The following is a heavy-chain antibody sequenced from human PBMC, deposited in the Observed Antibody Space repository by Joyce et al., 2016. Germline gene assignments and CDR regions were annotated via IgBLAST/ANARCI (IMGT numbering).Heavy chain of an antibody. V-gene: IGHV3-30*18. CDR3: AKILTATYSSGWFLDY. CDR1: GLPLSNYG. J-gene: IGHJ4*02. Sequence: QVPLVESGGGVVQPGRSLRLSCAASGLPLSNYGVHGVRQAPGKGLEGVAVISYDGIYKYEADSVKGRFTITRDNSKNTVFLEMNSLRTEDTAVYYCAKILTATYSSGWFLDYWGQGTLVTVSS. D-gene: IGHD6-25*01. CDR2: ISYDGIYK.